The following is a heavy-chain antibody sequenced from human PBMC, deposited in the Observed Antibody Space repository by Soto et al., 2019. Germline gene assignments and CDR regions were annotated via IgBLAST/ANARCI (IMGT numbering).Heavy chain of an antibody. CDR2: IKQDGSEK. CDR1: GFTFSSYW. D-gene: IGHD3-3*01. J-gene: IGHJ5*02. V-gene: IGHV3-7*05. CDR3: ARVRRRGITIFGVVNSNWFDP. Sequence: GGSLRLSCAASGFTFSSYWMSWVRQAPGKGLEWVANIKQDGSEKYYVDSVKGRFTISRDNAKNSLYLQMNSLRAEDTAVYYCARVRRRGITIFGVVNSNWFDPWGQGTLVTVSS.